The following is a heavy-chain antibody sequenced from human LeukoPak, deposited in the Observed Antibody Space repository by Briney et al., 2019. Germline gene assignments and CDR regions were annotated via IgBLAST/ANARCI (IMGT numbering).Heavy chain of an antibody. Sequence: GGSLRLSCGASGFTFNSYPMHWVRQAPGKGLQWVAVISNDGRDKHYADSVKGRFTISRDNSKNTLYLQMNSLRAEDTAVYYCARSYGSGSYPAAFDIWGQGTMVTVSS. CDR3: ARSYGSGSYPAAFDI. J-gene: IGHJ3*02. V-gene: IGHV3-30*04. D-gene: IGHD3-10*01. CDR1: GFTFNSYP. CDR2: ISNDGRDK.